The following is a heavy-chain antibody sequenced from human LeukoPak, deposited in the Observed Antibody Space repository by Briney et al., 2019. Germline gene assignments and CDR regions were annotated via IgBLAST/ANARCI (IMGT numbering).Heavy chain of an antibody. D-gene: IGHD3-10*01. Sequence: SETLSLTCTVSGGSISSYYWSWIRQPPGKGLEWIGYIYYSGSTNYNPSLKSRVTISVDTSNNQFSLKLSSVTAADTAVYYCARDRGSYYGMDVWGQGTTVTVSS. V-gene: IGHV4-59*01. CDR1: GGSISSYY. CDR3: ARDRGSYYGMDV. CDR2: IYYSGST. J-gene: IGHJ6*02.